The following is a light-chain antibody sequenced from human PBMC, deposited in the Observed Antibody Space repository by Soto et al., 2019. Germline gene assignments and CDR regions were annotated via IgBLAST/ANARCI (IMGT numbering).Light chain of an antibody. Sequence: VVTKSSGTLALCICEGATLSLCASQNVDSNYLAWYQQKPGQAPRITIFGASGRATGIPDRFIGIGSGTDFTLAISRLEPEDFAVYYCQQYGSLSWTFGQGTKVDIK. CDR2: GAS. CDR3: QQYGSLSWT. J-gene: IGKJ1*01. CDR1: QNVDSNY. V-gene: IGKV3-20*01.